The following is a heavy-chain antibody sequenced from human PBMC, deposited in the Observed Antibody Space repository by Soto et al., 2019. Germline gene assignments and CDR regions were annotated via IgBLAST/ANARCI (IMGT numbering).Heavy chain of an antibody. CDR3: ARIPTGRDYRDYFDH. Sequence: SGPTLVNPTQTLTLTCTFSGFSLSTTGVGVGWIRQPPRKALEWLALIYWNDDKRYSPYLKSRLTISKDTSRNQVVLRMTNMDPVDTATYYCARIPTGRDYRDYFDHWGQGTPVPVSS. CDR1: GFSLSTTGVG. J-gene: IGHJ4*02. D-gene: IGHD4-17*01. V-gene: IGHV2-5*01. CDR2: IYWNDDK.